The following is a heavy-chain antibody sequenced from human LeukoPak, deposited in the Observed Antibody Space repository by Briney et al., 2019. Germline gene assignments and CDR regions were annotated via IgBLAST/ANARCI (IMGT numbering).Heavy chain of an antibody. CDR3: ARGPSGGNNLWMDY. CDR1: GFTFSSYA. Sequence: GGSLRLSCAASGFTFSSYAMHWVRQAPGKGLEWVAVISYDGSNKYYADSVKGRFTISRDNAKNSLYLQMNSLRTEDTAVYYCARGPSGGNNLWMDYWGQGTLVTVSS. J-gene: IGHJ4*02. D-gene: IGHD1-20*01. V-gene: IGHV3-30*04. CDR2: ISYDGSNK.